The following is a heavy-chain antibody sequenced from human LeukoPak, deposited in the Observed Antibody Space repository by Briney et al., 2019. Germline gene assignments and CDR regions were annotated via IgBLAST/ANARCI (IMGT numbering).Heavy chain of an antibody. D-gene: IGHD3-22*01. CDR3: ARAQGHYYDSSAYVYYFDY. J-gene: IGHJ4*02. CDR1: GFTVSSSY. Sequence: PGGSLRLSCTASGFTVSSSYMSWVRQAPGMGLEWVSVIYSGGSTYYADSVKGRFTISRDNSKNTLYLQMNSLRAEDMAVYYCARAQGHYYDSSAYVYYFDYWGQGTLVTVSS. V-gene: IGHV3-53*01. CDR2: IYSGGST.